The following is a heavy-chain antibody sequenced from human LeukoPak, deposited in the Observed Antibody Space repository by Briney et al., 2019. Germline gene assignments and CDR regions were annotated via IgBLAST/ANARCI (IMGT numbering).Heavy chain of an antibody. Sequence: KSSETLSLTCTVSGGSLNGYYWGWIRQPPGKGLECIGYIHSSEGTAHNASLKSRLTISLDTSKNQFSLTLSSVTAADTAVYYCARHVYGEGMVVWCKGTTVTVSS. CDR3: ARHVYGEGMVV. J-gene: IGHJ6*04. CDR2: IHSSEGT. D-gene: IGHD4-17*01. V-gene: IGHV4-59*08. CDR1: GGSLNGYY.